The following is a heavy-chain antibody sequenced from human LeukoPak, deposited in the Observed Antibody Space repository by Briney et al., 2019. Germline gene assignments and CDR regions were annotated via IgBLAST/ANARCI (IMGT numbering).Heavy chain of an antibody. CDR1: GFTFSSYG. J-gene: IGHJ4*02. D-gene: IGHD6-6*01. CDR3: ARGGAARPDY. CDR2: ISYDGSNK. Sequence: GGSLRLSCAASGFTFSSYGMHWVRQAPGKGLEWVAVISYDGSNKYYADSVKGRFTISRDNAKNSLYLQMNSLRAEDTAVYYCARGGAARPDYWGQGTLVTVSS. V-gene: IGHV3-30*03.